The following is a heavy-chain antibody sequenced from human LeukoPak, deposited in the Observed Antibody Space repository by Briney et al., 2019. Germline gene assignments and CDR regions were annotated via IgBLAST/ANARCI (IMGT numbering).Heavy chain of an antibody. V-gene: IGHV3-74*01. D-gene: IGHD6-19*01. Sequence: VWSLRLSCAASGFTFSKYWMLWVRQAPGKGLESVSRINTDGTGTTYADSVKGRFTVSRDNADNTMFLQMNSVRDEDTAVYYCATKQWLAPPPDSWGQGTPVTVSS. CDR1: GFTFSKYW. CDR2: INTDGTGT. CDR3: ATKQWLAPPPDS. J-gene: IGHJ4*02.